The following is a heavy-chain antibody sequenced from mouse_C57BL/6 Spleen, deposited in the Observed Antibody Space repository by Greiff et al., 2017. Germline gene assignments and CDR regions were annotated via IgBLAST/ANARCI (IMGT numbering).Heavy chain of an antibody. J-gene: IGHJ3*01. CDR2: INPGSGGT. Sequence: QVQLQQSGAELVRPGTSVKVSCKASGYAFTNYLIEWVKQRPGQGLEWIGVINPGSGGTNYNEKFKGKATLTADKSSSTAYMQLSSLTSEDSAVYCCAKDSSGYGGFAYWGQGTLVTVSA. V-gene: IGHV1-54*01. CDR3: AKDSSGYGGFAY. CDR1: GYAFTNYL. D-gene: IGHD3-2*02.